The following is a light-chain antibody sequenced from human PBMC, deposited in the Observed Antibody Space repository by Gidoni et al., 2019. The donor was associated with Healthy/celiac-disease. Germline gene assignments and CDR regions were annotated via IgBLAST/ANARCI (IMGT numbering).Light chain of an antibody. Sequence: EIVLTQSTGTLSLSPGERANLSCRASQSVSSSYLAWYQQKPGQAPRLLIYGASSRATGIPDRFSGSGSGTDFTLTISRLEPEDFAVYYCQQYGSSPPWTFGQGTKVEIK. CDR1: QSVSSSY. J-gene: IGKJ1*01. CDR2: GAS. V-gene: IGKV3-20*01. CDR3: QQYGSSPPWT.